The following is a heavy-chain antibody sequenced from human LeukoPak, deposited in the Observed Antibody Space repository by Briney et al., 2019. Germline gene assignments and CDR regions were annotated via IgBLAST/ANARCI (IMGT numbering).Heavy chain of an antibody. Sequence: GGSLGLSCAASGFTFTNYAMSWVRQAPGKGLEWVSAISGNGGNTYYADSVEGRFTISRDNSKNTLYLQMDRLRVEDSAVYYCVRDGDIVVVITFDYWGQGTLVTVSS. CDR2: ISGNGGNT. V-gene: IGHV3-23*01. CDR3: VRDGDIVVVITFDY. J-gene: IGHJ4*02. D-gene: IGHD3-22*01. CDR1: GFTFTNYA.